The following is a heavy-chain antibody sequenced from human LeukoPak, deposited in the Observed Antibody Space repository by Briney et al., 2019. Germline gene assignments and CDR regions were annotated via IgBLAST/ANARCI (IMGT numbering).Heavy chain of an antibody. Sequence: GGSLRLSCAASGFTFSSFSMIWVRQAPGKGLEWLSYISSGSGSIYYADSVKGRFTISRDNAKKSLYLQMNSLRAEDTAVYYCARKRESSSSWYGGLAYWGQGTLVTVSS. CDR2: ISSGSGSI. CDR3: ARKRESSSSWYGGLAY. J-gene: IGHJ4*02. D-gene: IGHD6-13*01. CDR1: GFTFSSFS. V-gene: IGHV3-48*01.